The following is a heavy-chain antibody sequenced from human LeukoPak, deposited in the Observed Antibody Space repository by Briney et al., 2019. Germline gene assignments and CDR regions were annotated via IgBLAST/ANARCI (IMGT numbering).Heavy chain of an antibody. CDR2: NSSSGSTI. Sequence: GRSLRLSCAASGFTFSSYAMHWVRQAPGKGLEWVSYNSSSGSTIYYANSVKGRFTISRDNAKNSLYLQMNSLRAEDTAVYYCARMNYSSSRSTLAFDIWGQGTMVTVSS. CDR3: ARMNYSSSRSTLAFDI. J-gene: IGHJ3*02. CDR1: GFTFSSYA. V-gene: IGHV3-48*04. D-gene: IGHD6-13*01.